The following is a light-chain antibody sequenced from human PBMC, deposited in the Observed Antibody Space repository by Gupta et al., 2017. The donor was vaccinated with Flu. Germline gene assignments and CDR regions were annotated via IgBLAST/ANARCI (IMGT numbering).Light chain of an antibody. CDR1: QSVSSY. CDR2: AAS. CDR3: QQHSNWPPIT. Sequence: VLTQSPATLSLSPGERATLSCRASQSVSSYLAWYQQKPGQAPRLLIYAASNRAPGIPARFSGSGYETDFTLTISSREPEDFAVYYCQQHSNWPPITFGQGTQVDIK. J-gene: IGKJ5*01. V-gene: IGKV3-11*01.